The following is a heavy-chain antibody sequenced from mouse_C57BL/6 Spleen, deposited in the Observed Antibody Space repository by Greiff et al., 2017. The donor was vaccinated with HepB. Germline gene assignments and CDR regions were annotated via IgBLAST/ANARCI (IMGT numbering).Heavy chain of an antibody. J-gene: IGHJ2*01. CDR2: FYPGSGSI. V-gene: IGHV1-62-2*01. Sequence: QVQLQQSGAELVKPGASVKLSCKASGYTFTEYTIHWVKQRSEQGLEWIGWFYPGSGSIKYNEKFKDKATLTADKSSSTVYMELSRLTSEDSAVYFCARHEVHGYPSSYYFDYWGQGTTLTVSS. CDR3: ARHEVHGYPSSYYFDY. CDR1: GYTFTEYT. D-gene: IGHD2-2*01.